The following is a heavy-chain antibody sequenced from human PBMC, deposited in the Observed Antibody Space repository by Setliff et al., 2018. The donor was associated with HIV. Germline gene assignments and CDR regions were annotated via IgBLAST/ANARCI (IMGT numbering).Heavy chain of an antibody. CDR3: ANPRVRRYSRGWFNLDY. D-gene: IGHD6-19*01. CDR1: GGSFSGSFSPYY. Sequence: PSETLSLTCAVYGGSFSGSFSPYYWNWIRQPPGKGLEWIGEINHSGSNNYNPALKRRVTISVDTSKNKFSRKLNTVTAADTAVYYCANPRVRRYSRGWFNLDYWGQGTLVTVSS. J-gene: IGHJ4*02. CDR2: INHSGSN. V-gene: IGHV4-34*01.